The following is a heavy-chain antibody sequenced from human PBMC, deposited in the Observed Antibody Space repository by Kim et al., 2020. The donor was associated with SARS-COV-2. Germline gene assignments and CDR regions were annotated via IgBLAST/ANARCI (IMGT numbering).Heavy chain of an antibody. CDR2: IYYSGST. Sequence: SETLSLTCTVSGGSISSSSYYWGWIRQPPGKGLEWIGSIYYSGSTYYNPSLKSRVTISVDTSKNQFSLKLSSVTAADTAVYYCARLASYDYVWGSYRYTHYFDYWGQGTLVTVSS. J-gene: IGHJ4*02. D-gene: IGHD3-16*02. V-gene: IGHV4-39*01. CDR1: GGSISSSSYY. CDR3: ARLASYDYVWGSYRYTHYFDY.